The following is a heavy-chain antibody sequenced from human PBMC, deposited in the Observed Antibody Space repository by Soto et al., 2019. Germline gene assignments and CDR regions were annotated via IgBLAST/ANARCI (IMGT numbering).Heavy chain of an antibody. D-gene: IGHD6-19*01. V-gene: IGHV3-11*06. CDR1: GFNFSDSY. CDR2: ISTLSTYT. J-gene: IGHJ3*01. Sequence: HVQLVESGGGSVKPGGSLRVSCVGSGFNFSDSYMSWVRQAPGKGLEWVAYISTLSTYTNYAESVRGRFTVSRDNAQRSLFLHMNSLRAEDTAVYCCARHSKLGTGWFDAFDVWGQGTKASVSS. CDR3: ARHSKLGTGWFDAFDV.